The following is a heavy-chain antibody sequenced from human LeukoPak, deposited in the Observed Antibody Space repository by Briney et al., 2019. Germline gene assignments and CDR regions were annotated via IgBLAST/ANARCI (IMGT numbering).Heavy chain of an antibody. CDR3: AKDAAYYDFWSGSTKYYFDY. D-gene: IGHD3-3*01. CDR2: ISSSGSTI. Sequence: GGSLRLSCAASGFTFSDYYMSWIRQAPGKGLEWVSYISSSGSTIYYADSVKGRFTISRDNAKNSLYLQMNSLRAEDTAVYYCAKDAAYYDFWSGSTKYYFDYWGQGTLVTVSS. V-gene: IGHV3-11*01. J-gene: IGHJ4*02. CDR1: GFTFSDYY.